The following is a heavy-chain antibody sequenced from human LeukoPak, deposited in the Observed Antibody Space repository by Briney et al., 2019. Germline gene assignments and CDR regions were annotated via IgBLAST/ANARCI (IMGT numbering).Heavy chain of an antibody. D-gene: IGHD2-2*02. CDR3: ARGPYTDY. J-gene: IGHJ4*02. V-gene: IGHV3-21*01. CDR1: GFTFSTYS. CDR2: INSYSTNI. Sequence: PGGSLRLSCAASGFTFSTYSMNWVRHAPGKGLEWVSSINSYSTNIYYTDSVMVQFTISRDNAKNSLYLQMNSLRAEDTALYYCARGPYTDYWGQGTLVTVSS.